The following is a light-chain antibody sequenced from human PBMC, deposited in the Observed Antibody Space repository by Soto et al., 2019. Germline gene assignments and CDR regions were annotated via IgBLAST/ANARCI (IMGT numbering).Light chain of an antibody. V-gene: IGLV2-14*01. CDR2: DVS. Sequence: QSVLTQPASVSGSPGQSITISCTGTSSDVGGYNYVSWYQQHPGKAPKLMIYDVSNRPSGVSNRLSGSKSGNTAPLTISGLQAEDEADYYCSSYTSSSTPCVFGTGTKVTVL. CDR1: SSDVGGYNY. J-gene: IGLJ1*01. CDR3: SSYTSSSTPCV.